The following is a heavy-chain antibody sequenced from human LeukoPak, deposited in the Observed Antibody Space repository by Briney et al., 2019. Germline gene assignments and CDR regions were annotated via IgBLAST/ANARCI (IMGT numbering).Heavy chain of an antibody. CDR1: GGSISSSSYY. D-gene: IGHD1-26*01. Sequence: SETLSLTCTVSGGSISSSSYYWSWIRQPPGKGLEWIGCIYYSGSTNYNPSLKSRVTISVDTSKNQFSLKLSSVTAADTAVYYCARDDSGSYSYWGQGTLVTVSS. V-gene: IGHV4-61*01. CDR3: ARDDSGSYSY. J-gene: IGHJ4*02. CDR2: IYYSGST.